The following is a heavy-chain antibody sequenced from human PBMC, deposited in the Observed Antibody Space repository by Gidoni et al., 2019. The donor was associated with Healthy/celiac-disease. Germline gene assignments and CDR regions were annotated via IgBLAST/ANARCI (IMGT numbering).Heavy chain of an antibody. J-gene: IGHJ4*02. CDR1: GGSFSGYY. D-gene: IGHD1-26*01. CDR2: IKHSGIT. CDR3: AREGVGHDY. Sequence: QVQLQQWGAGLLKPSETLSLTCAVYGGSFSGYYWSWIRQPPGKGLEWIGEIKHSGITNYNPSLRSRVPISVAPSKNQFSLKLSSVTAADPAVYYFAREGVGHDYWGQGTLVTVSS. V-gene: IGHV4-34*01.